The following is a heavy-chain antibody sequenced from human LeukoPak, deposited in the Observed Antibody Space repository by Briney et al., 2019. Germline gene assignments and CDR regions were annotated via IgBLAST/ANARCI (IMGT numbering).Heavy chain of an antibody. CDR2: IWYDGSNK. CDR1: GFTFSSYG. V-gene: IGHV3-33*08. CDR3: ARDSTVYSSGWYHLIPEMDY. J-gene: IGHJ4*02. D-gene: IGHD6-19*01. Sequence: GGSLRLSCAASGFTFSSYGMHWVRQAPGKGLEWAAVIWYDGSNKYYADSVKGRFTISRDNSKNTLYLQMNSLRAEDTAVYYCARDSTVYSSGWYHLIPEMDYWGQGTLVTVSS.